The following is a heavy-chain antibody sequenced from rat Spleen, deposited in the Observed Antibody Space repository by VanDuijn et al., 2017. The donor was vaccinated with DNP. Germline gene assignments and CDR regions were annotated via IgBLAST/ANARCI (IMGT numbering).Heavy chain of an antibody. Sequence: EVQLVESGGGLVQPGRSLKLSCAASGFTFSDYYMAWVRQTPKKGLEWVAAISSEGSTTYYRDSVKGRFTISRDNAKSTLYLQMDSLRSEDTATYYCARLGGDWGQGVMVTVSS. CDR2: ISSEGSTT. V-gene: IGHV5-7*01. CDR1: GFTFSDYY. J-gene: IGHJ2*01. CDR3: ARLGGD. D-gene: IGHD1-11*01.